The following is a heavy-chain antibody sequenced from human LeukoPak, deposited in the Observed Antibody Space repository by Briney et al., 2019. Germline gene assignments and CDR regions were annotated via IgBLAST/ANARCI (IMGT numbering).Heavy chain of an antibody. V-gene: IGHV4-34*01. D-gene: IGHD3-10*01. Sequence: TSETLSLTCAVYGGSFSGYYWSWIRQPPGKGLEWIGEINHSGSTNYNLSLKSRVTISVDTSKNQFSLKLSSVTAADTAVYYCARAYTMVRGVIIPYYYYYMDVWGKGTTVTVSS. CDR3: ARAYTMVRGVIIPYYYYYMDV. CDR1: GGSFSGYY. J-gene: IGHJ6*03. CDR2: INHSGST.